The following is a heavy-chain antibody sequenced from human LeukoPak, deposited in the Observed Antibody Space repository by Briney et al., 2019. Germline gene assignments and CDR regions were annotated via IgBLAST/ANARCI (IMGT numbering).Heavy chain of an antibody. J-gene: IGHJ4*02. CDR2: INTDGSSP. V-gene: IGHV3-74*01. CDR1: GFTFSAYW. D-gene: IGHD6-13*01. Sequence: GGSLRLSCAASGFTFSAYWMHWVRQAPGKGLVWVSRINTDGSSPTYAASVKGRFTISRDNAKNTLYLQMNSLTAEDTAVYYCAKGGSSYSYSFDNWGQGTLVTVSS. CDR3: AKGGSSYSYSFDN.